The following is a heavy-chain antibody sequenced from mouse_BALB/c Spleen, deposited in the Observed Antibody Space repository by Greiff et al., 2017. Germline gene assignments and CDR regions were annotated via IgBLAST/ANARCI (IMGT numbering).Heavy chain of an antibody. CDR2: ISYDGSN. Sequence: VQLQQSGPGLVKPSQSLSLTCSVTGYSITSGYYWNWIRQFPGNKLEWMGYISYDGSNNYNPSLKNRISITRDTSKNQFFLKLNSVTTEDTATYYCARDRSSYAMDYWGQGTSVTVSS. V-gene: IGHV3-6*02. D-gene: IGHD1-1*01. CDR3: ARDRSSYAMDY. J-gene: IGHJ4*01. CDR1: GYSITSGYY.